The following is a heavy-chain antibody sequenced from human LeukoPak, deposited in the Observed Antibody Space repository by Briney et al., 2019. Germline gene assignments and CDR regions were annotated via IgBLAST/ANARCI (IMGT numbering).Heavy chain of an antibody. D-gene: IGHD6-19*01. V-gene: IGHV4-59*01. CDR1: GGSISSYY. CDR3: AREYSSGWYELMDY. CDR2: IYYSGST. Sequence: SETLSLTCTVSGGSISSYYWSWIRQPPGKGLEWIGYIYYSGSTNYNPSLKSRVTISVDTSKNQFSLKLSSVTAADTGVYYCAREYSSGWYELMDYWGQGTLVTVS. J-gene: IGHJ4*02.